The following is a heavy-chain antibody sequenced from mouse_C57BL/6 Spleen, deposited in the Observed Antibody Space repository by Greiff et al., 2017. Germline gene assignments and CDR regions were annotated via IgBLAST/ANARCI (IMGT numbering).Heavy chain of an antibody. Sequence: QVQLQQPGAELVKPGASVKMSCKASGYTFTSYWITWVKQRPGQGLEWIGDIYPGSGSTNYNEKFKSKATLTVDTSSSTAYMQLSSLTSEDSAVYYCARSSGSTYPFAYWGQGTLVTVSA. D-gene: IGHD1-1*01. J-gene: IGHJ3*01. CDR1: GYTFTSYW. CDR3: ARSSGSTYPFAY. CDR2: IYPGSGST. V-gene: IGHV1-55*01.